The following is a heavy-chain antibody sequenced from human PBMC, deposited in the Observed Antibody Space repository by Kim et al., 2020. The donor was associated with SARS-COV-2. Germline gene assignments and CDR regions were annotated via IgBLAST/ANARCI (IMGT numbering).Heavy chain of an antibody. CDR2: IIPIFGTA. Sequence: SVKVSCKASGGTFSSYAISWVRQAPGQGLEWMGGIIPIFGTANYAQKFQGRVTITADKSTSTAYMELSSLRSEDTAVYYCAREFNYYGSGYLDYWGQGTLVTVSS. J-gene: IGHJ4*02. D-gene: IGHD3-10*01. V-gene: IGHV1-69*06. CDR1: GGTFSSYA. CDR3: AREFNYYGSGYLDY.